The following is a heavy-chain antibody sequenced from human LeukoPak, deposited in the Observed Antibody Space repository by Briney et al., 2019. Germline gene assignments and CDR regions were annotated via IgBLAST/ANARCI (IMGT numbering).Heavy chain of an antibody. CDR3: ARAFSRKGPDY. Sequence: SETLSLTCAVYGESFSGYYWSWIRQPPGKGLEWIGEINHSGSTNYNPSLKSRVTISVDTSKNQFSLKLSSVTAADTAVYYCARAFSRKGPDYWGQGTLVTVSS. CDR1: GESFSGYY. J-gene: IGHJ4*02. D-gene: IGHD1-14*01. CDR2: INHSGST. V-gene: IGHV4-34*01.